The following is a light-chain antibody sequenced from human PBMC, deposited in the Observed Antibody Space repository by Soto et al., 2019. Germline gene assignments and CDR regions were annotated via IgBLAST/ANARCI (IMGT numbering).Light chain of an antibody. CDR2: EVT. CDR3: SSYTSRSTLV. V-gene: IGLV2-14*01. Sequence: QCVLTQPASVSGSPGQSITISCTGTSSDVGGYNYVSWYQQHPGKAPKLMIYEVTNRPSGVSNRFSGSKSGNTASLTISGLQAEDEADYYCSSYTSRSTLVFGTGTKLTVL. J-gene: IGLJ1*01. CDR1: SSDVGGYNY.